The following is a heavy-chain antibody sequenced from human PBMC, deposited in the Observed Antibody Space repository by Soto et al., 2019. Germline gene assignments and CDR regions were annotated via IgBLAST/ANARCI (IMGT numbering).Heavy chain of an antibody. CDR2: IWYDGSNK. CDR3: ASEYCSGGSCYYYGMDV. V-gene: IGHV3-33*01. J-gene: IGHJ6*02. CDR1: GLTFSSYG. D-gene: IGHD2-15*01. Sequence: QVQLLESGGGVVQPGRSLRLSCAASGLTFSSYGMHWVRQAPGKGLEWVAVIWYDGSNKYYADSVKGRFTISRDNSKNTRYLQMNSLRAEYTAVYYCASEYCSGGSCYYYGMDVWGRGTTVTVSS.